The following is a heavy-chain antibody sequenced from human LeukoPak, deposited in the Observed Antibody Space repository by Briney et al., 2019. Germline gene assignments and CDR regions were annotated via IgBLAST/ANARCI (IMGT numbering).Heavy chain of an antibody. J-gene: IGHJ4*02. Sequence: ASVKVSCKASGYTFTGYYMHWVRQAPGQGLEWMGWINPNSGGTNYAQKFQGRVTMTRDTSISTAYMELSRLRSDDTAVYYCARDHGTMVRGASGFDYWGQGTLVTVSS. V-gene: IGHV1-2*02. D-gene: IGHD3-10*01. CDR1: GYTFTGYY. CDR2: INPNSGGT. CDR3: ARDHGTMVRGASGFDY.